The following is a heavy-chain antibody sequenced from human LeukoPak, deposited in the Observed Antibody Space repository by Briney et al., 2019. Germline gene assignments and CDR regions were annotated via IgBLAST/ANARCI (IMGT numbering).Heavy chain of an antibody. CDR1: GGSFSGYY. Sequence: SETLSLTCAVYGGSFSGYYWSWIRQPPGKGLEWVGEINHSGSTNYNPSLKSRVTISVDTSKNQFSLKLSSVTAADTAVYYCARGLVGANSIHAFDIWGQGTMVTVSS. J-gene: IGHJ3*02. CDR2: INHSGST. V-gene: IGHV4-34*01. D-gene: IGHD1-26*01. CDR3: ARGLVGANSIHAFDI.